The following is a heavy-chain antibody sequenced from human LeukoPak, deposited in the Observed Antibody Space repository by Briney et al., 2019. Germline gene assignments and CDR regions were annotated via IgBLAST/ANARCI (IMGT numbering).Heavy chain of an antibody. Sequence: GGSLRLSCAASGFTLSSYAMSWVRQAPGKGLEWVSAISDSGNTYHADSVKGRFTISRDNSKNTLYLQMNSLRAEDTAVYYCARGCSSTSCPDAYYYYYYMDVWGKGTTVTISS. D-gene: IGHD2-2*01. J-gene: IGHJ6*03. V-gene: IGHV3-23*01. CDR3: ARGCSSTSCPDAYYYYYYMDV. CDR2: ISDSGNT. CDR1: GFTLSSYA.